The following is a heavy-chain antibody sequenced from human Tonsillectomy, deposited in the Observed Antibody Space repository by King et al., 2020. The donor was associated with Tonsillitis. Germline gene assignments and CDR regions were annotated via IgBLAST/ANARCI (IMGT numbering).Heavy chain of an antibody. CDR1: GFTFSTYW. V-gene: IGHV3-74*03. CDR2: INSDGSDT. Sequence: VQLVESGGGLVQPGGSLRLSCAASGFTFSTYWMHWVRQGPGKGPLWVSRINSDGSDTKYADSVKGRFSIFRDNAKSILYLQMNSLRVEDTGVYYCTRVDAAVISGRTALLGNWGQGSLVTVSS. J-gene: IGHJ4*02. D-gene: IGHD5-18*01. CDR3: TRVDAAVISGRTALLGN.